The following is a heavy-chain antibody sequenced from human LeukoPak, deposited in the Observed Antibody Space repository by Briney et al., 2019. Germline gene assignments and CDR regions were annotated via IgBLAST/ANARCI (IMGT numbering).Heavy chain of an antibody. CDR3: ANYDDSSAFDI. Sequence: GGSLRLSCAASGFTFSNYWMHLVRQAPGKGLVWVSRMNSDGSSTSYADSVKGRFTISRDNAKNTLHLQMNSLRAEDTAVYYCANYDDSSAFDIWGQGTMVTVSS. CDR1: GFTFSNYW. V-gene: IGHV3-74*01. CDR2: MNSDGSST. J-gene: IGHJ3*02. D-gene: IGHD4-17*01.